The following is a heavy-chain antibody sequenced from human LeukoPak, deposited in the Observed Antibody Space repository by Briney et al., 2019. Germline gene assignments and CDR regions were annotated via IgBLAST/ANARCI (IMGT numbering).Heavy chain of an antibody. CDR3: ARSRNYYSGGGY. D-gene: IGHD3-10*01. Sequence: ASVKVSCKASGGTFSSYAISWVRQAPGQGLEWMGWISAYNGDTNYAQKVQGRVTMTTDTSTNTAYMELRSLKSEDTAVYYCARSRNYYSGGGYWGQGTLVTVSS. CDR2: ISAYNGDT. J-gene: IGHJ4*02. CDR1: GGTFSSYA. V-gene: IGHV1-18*01.